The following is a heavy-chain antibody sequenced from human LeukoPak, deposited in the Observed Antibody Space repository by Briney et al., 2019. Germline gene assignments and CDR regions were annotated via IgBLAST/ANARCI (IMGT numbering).Heavy chain of an antibody. D-gene: IGHD1-20*01. CDR3: AKTPRTYNWNYLDY. CDR1: GFTFSNYG. V-gene: IGHV3-30*18. CDR2: ISYDGSDK. J-gene: IGHJ4*02. Sequence: GGSLRLPCAASGFTFSNYGMHWVRQAPGKGLEWVAVISYDGSDKYYADSVKGRFTISRDNSKNTLYLQMNSLRAEDTAVYYCAKTPRTYNWNYLDYWGQGTLVTVSS.